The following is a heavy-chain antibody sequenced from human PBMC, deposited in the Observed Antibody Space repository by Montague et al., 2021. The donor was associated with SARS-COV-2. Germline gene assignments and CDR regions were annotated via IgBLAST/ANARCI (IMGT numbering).Heavy chain of an antibody. J-gene: IGHJ4*02. Sequence: SLRLSCAASGFTFSTYWMNWVRQAPGKGLEWVANVNEGGSEEYFVDSAKGRFTISRDNAKNSLFLQMNSLRAEDTAVYYCAREFDCWGQGTLVTVSS. V-gene: IGHV3-7*01. CDR3: AREFDC. CDR2: VNEGGSEE. CDR1: GFTFSTYW.